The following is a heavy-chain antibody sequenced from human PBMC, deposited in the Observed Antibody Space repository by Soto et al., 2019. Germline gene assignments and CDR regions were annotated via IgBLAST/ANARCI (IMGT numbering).Heavy chain of an antibody. D-gene: IGHD3-22*01. V-gene: IGHV3-23*01. CDR2: ISGSGGST. J-gene: IGHJ3*02. CDR1: GFTFSSYA. Sequence: GGSLRLSCAASGFTFSSYAMSWVRQAPGKGLEWVSAISGSGGSTYYADSVKGRFTISRDNSKNTLYLQMNSLRAEDTAVSYCASLTYYYDSSGYEDAFDIRGRGTMVTVSS. CDR3: ASLTYYYDSSGYEDAFDI.